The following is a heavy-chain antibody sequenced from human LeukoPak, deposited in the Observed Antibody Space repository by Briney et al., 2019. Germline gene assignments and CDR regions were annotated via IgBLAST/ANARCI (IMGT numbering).Heavy chain of an antibody. V-gene: IGHV3-9*01. CDR2: ISWNSGSI. CDR3: ARDPRYDSSGYRD. D-gene: IGHD3-22*01. J-gene: IGHJ4*02. Sequence: GGSLRLSCAASGFTFDDYAMHWVRQAPGKGLEWVSGISWNSGSIGYADSVKGRFTISRDNAKNSLYLQMNSLRAEDTAVYYCARDPRYDSSGYRDWGQGTLVTVSS. CDR1: GFTFDDYA.